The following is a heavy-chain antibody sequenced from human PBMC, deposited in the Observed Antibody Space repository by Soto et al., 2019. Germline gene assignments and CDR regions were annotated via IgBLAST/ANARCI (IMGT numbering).Heavy chain of an antibody. CDR2: VNPNTGVT. V-gene: IGHV1-2*02. J-gene: IGHJ5*02. Sequence: ASVKVSCKASGYTFTAFYMNWVRQVPGQGLEWMGWVNPNTGVTKYAQKFQGRVTMTRDTSINTAYMELSGLTSDDTAVYYCTTLRLDPWGQGTLVTV. CDR3: TTLRLDP. CDR1: GYTFTAFY. D-gene: IGHD3-9*01.